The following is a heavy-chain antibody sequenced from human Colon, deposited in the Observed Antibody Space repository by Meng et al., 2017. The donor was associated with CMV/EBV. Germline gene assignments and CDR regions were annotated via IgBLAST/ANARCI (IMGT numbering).Heavy chain of an antibody. Sequence: VQLVQYGAEVKKPGASVKVSCKASGYPFSNYAMHWVRQAPGQRLEWMGWINAGNGNRKYSQKFQGRVTFTRDTSAVTVYTELSSLRSEDTAVYYCALYYYDSSGYYTVGYWGQGTLVTVSS. J-gene: IGHJ4*02. D-gene: IGHD3-22*01. V-gene: IGHV1-3*01. CDR2: INAGNGNR. CDR1: GYPFSNYA. CDR3: ALYYYDSSGYYTVGY.